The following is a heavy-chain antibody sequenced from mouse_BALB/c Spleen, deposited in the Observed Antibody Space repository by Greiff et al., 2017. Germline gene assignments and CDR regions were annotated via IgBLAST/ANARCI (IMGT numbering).Heavy chain of an antibody. Sequence: EVQLQQSGAELVKPGASVKLSCTASGFNITDTYMHWVKQRPEQGLEWIGRIDPANGNTKYDPKFQGKATITADTSSNTAYLQLSSLTSEDAAVYYCAGSYDGEAGFAYWGQGTLVTVSA. V-gene: IGHV14-3*02. J-gene: IGHJ3*01. CDR3: AGSYDGEAGFAY. CDR2: IDPANGNT. D-gene: IGHD2-12*01. CDR1: GFNITDTY.